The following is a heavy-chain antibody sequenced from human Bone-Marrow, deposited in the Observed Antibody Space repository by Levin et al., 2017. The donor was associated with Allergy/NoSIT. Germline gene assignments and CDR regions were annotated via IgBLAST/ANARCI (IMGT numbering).Heavy chain of an antibody. CDR1: GFTVSNYA. J-gene: IGHJ4*02. CDR2: ISYDGNNQ. D-gene: IGHD3-16*02. Sequence: PGGSLRLSCAGSGFTVSNYAVHWVRQAPGKGLEWVAVISYDGNNQYYADSVKGRFTISRDNSKNLVYLQMDSLRSEDTSLYYCTRDPYDHAWGTYRGFDYWGQGTLVTVSS. V-gene: IGHV3-30*04. CDR3: TRDPYDHAWGTYRGFDY.